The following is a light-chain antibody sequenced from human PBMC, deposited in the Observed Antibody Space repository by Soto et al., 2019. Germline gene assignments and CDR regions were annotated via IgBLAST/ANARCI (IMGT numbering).Light chain of an antibody. CDR1: QSVSSSY. J-gene: IGKJ2*01. CDR3: QQFGSSPLYT. Sequence: EIVLTQSAGTLSLSPGERVTLSCRASQSVSSSYLAWYQQKPGQAPRLRIYGAASRATGIPDRFSGSGSGTDFTLTISRLEPEDFAVYYCQQFGSSPLYTLGQGTKLEIK. V-gene: IGKV3-20*01. CDR2: GAA.